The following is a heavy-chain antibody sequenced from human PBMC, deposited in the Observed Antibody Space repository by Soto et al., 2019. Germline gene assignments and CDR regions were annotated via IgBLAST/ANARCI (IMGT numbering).Heavy chain of an antibody. CDR3: ATLRGLGEVSPYFDY. D-gene: IGHD3-10*01. CDR1: GDSLRNHY. CDR2: IFYSGDT. J-gene: IGHJ4*02. V-gene: IGHV4-59*08. Sequence: SETLSLTCSVSGDSLRNHYWSWIRQPPGSRLEWLGHIFYSGDTSSYNPSLKSRVSMSVDTSKNQFSLKLRSVTAADTAVYYCATLRGLGEVSPYFDYWGQGLMVTVSS.